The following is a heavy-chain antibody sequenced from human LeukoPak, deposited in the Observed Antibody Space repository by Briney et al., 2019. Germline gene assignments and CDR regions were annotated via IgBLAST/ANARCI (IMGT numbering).Heavy chain of an antibody. J-gene: IGHJ4*02. V-gene: IGHV4-34*01. CDR1: GGSFSGYY. CDR3: ASGGWYRGY. CDR2: INHRGST. Sequence: SETLSLTCAVYGGSFSGYYWTWIRQTPGRGLEWIGEINHRGSTNYNPSLESRVTISVDTSKNHFSLDLTSVTAADTAVYYCASGGWYRGYWGQGTLVTVSS. D-gene: IGHD2-15*01.